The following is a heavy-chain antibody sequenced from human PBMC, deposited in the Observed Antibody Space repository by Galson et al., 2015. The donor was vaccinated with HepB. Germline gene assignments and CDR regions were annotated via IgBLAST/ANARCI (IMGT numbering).Heavy chain of an antibody. Sequence: SLRLSCAASGFTFDDYAMRWVRQAPGKGLEWVSGISWNSGSIGYADTVKGRFTISRDNAKNSLYLQMNSLRAEDTALYYCATITSGWYERPLEYFDYWGQGTLVTVSS. CDR2: ISWNSGSI. V-gene: IGHV3-9*01. CDR1: GFTFDDYA. D-gene: IGHD6-19*01. J-gene: IGHJ4*02. CDR3: ATITSGWYERPLEYFDY.